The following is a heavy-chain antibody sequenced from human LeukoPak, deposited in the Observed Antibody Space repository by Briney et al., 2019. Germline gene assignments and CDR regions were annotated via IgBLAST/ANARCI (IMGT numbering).Heavy chain of an antibody. V-gene: IGHV3-23*01. J-gene: IGHJ4*02. CDR2: ISGSGGST. CDR3: AKAPGYCSGGTCYDY. Sequence: PGGSLRLSCAASGFTFSTYAMSWVRQAPGKGLEWVSLISGSGGSTYYADSVKGRFTISRDNSKNTLYLQMKSLRADDTAVYYCAKAPGYCSGGTCYDYWSQGTLVTVSS. CDR1: GFTFSTYA. D-gene: IGHD2-15*01.